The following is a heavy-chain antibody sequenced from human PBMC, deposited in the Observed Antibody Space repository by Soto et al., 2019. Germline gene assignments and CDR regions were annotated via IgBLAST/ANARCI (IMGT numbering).Heavy chain of an antibody. J-gene: IGHJ4*02. D-gene: IGHD3-22*01. V-gene: IGHV3-30-3*01. CDR3: ARDQGYYDSSGYSGPIDY. CDR2: ISYDGSNK. CDR1: GFTFSSYA. Sequence: GGSLRLSCAASGFTFSSYAMHWVRQAPGKGLEWVAVISYDGSNKYYADSVKGRFTISRDNSKNTLYLQMNSLRAEDTAVYYCARDQGYYDSSGYSGPIDYWGQGTLVTVSS.